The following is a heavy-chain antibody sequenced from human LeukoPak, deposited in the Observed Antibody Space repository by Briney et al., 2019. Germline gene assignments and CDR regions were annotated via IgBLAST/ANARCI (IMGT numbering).Heavy chain of an antibody. D-gene: IGHD4/OR15-4a*01. V-gene: IGHV4-39*01. J-gene: IGHJ4*02. Sequence: SETLSLSCTVSGASFDNSYCWTWVRQPPRKRPEWIGTIYSSEFTYYSPSLRSRVTISSDTSKNLFSLRLTSVTAADTAVYYWARGSDDYKLGNYWGQGILVTVSS. CDR2: IYSSEFT. CDR1: GASFDNSYC. CDR3: ARGSDDYKLGNY.